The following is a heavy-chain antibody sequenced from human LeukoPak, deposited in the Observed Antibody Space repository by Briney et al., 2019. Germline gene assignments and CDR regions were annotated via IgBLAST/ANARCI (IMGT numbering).Heavy chain of an antibody. J-gene: IGHJ6*03. D-gene: IGHD6-6*01. CDR3: AKESSSGYYYYKDV. Sequence: GGSLRLSCASSGFTFSSYAMSWVRQAPGKGLEWVSAISGSGGSSYYADSVEGRFTISRDNSKNTLYLQMNSLRAEDTAVYYCAKESSSGYYYYKDVWGKGTTVTVSS. CDR1: GFTFSSYA. V-gene: IGHV3-23*01. CDR2: ISGSGGSS.